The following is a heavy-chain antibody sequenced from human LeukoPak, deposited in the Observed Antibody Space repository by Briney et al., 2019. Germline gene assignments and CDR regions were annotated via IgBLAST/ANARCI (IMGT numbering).Heavy chain of an antibody. J-gene: IGHJ6*02. CDR3: ARDLGYCSSTTCQTSFFYGMDV. CDR1: GYTFSNSV. V-gene: IGHV1-18*01. CDR2: ITTYKGNT. D-gene: IGHD2-2*01. Sequence: ASVKVSCKASGYTFSNSVINWVRQAPGQGLEWMGWITTYKGNTNYAQKFQGRVIMTTDTSTNTAYLDLRSLRSDDTAVYYCARDLGYCSSTTCQTSFFYGMDVWGRGTTVTVSS.